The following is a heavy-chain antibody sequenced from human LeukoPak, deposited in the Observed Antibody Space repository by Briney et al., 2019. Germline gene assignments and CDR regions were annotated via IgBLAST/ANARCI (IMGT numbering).Heavy chain of an antibody. CDR3: ARDVTDSSAYNRFDP. V-gene: IGHV3-30-3*01. CDR1: GFSFSSFA. Sequence: GRSLRLSCAASGFSFSSFAMHWVRQAPGKGLEWVAVISHDGSSQSYADSVKGRFTISRDNSKNTLYLQMNSLRAEDTAIYYCARDVTDSSAYNRFDPWGQGTLVTVSS. J-gene: IGHJ5*02. D-gene: IGHD3-22*01. CDR2: ISHDGSSQ.